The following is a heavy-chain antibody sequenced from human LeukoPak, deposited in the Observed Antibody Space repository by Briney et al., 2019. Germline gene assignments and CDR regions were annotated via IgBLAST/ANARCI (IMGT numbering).Heavy chain of an antibody. D-gene: IGHD3-3*01. Sequence: PGGSLRLSCAASGFTFSSYAMSWVRQAPGKGLEWVSAINGGGGNTYYADSVKGRFTISRDNSKNMVYLQMNSLRADDTAVYYCARAYDFPDYWGQGTLVTVSS. J-gene: IGHJ4*02. CDR2: INGGGGNT. V-gene: IGHV3-23*01. CDR3: ARAYDFPDY. CDR1: GFTFSSYA.